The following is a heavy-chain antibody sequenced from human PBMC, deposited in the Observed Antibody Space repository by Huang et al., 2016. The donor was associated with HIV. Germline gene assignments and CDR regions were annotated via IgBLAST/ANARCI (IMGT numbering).Heavy chain of an antibody. Sequence: QLHLQESGPGLVKPSETLSLICTVSGGSISNNDYYGGWIRQSPGKGLAWMGSVYYSGTNSSNPSLKSRVTISMDMYKNEFSLRLRSLSAADAAIYYCARHCPLQYRDLWTGFSYYFDFWGQGSPVTVSS. CDR3: ARHCPLQYRDLWTGFSYYFDF. J-gene: IGHJ4*02. D-gene: IGHD3-3*01. V-gene: IGHV4-39*01. CDR2: VYYSGTN. CDR1: GGSISNNDYY.